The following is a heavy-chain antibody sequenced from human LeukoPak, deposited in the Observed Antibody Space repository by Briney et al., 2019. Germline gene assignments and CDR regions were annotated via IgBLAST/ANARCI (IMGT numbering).Heavy chain of an antibody. J-gene: IGHJ4*02. CDR2: ISYDGSNK. CDR1: GFTFSSYG. V-gene: IGHV3-30*18. Sequence: PGGSLRLSCAASGFTFSSYGMHWVRQAPGKGLEWVAVISYDGSNKYYADSVKSRFTISRDNSKNTLYLQMNSQRAEDTAVYYCAKDRVFDYWGQGTLVTVSS. CDR3: AKDRVFDY.